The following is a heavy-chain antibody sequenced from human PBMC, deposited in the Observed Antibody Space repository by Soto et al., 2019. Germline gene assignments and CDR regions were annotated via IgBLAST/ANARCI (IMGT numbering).Heavy chain of an antibody. CDR2: ITGSGGST. D-gene: IGHD5-18*01. CDR3: AKDRSVDTRDWFDP. CDR1: GFTFGTYA. J-gene: IGHJ5*02. V-gene: IGHV3-23*01. Sequence: GGSLRLSCAASGFTFGTYAMNWVRQAPGKGLEWVSGITGSGGSTYYADSVKGRFTISRDNSKNTLYLQMNSLRGDDTAVYYCAKDRSVDTRDWFDPCGQRTLLTVSS.